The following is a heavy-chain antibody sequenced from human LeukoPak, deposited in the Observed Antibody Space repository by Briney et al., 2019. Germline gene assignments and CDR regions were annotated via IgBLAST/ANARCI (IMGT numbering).Heavy chain of an antibody. V-gene: IGHV5-51*01. J-gene: IGHJ4*02. CDR2: IYPGDSDT. CDR3: ARQSGSGGGNFDY. D-gene: IGHD2-15*01. CDR1: GYSFTNYW. Sequence: GESLKISCQGSGYSFTNYWIAWVRQMPGEGLEWMGIIYPGDSDTRYSPSFQGHGTISADKSISTAYLQWSSLKASDTAMYYCARQSGSGGGNFDYWGQGTLVTVSS.